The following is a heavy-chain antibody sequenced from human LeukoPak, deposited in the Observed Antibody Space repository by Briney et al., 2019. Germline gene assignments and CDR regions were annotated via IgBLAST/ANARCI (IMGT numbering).Heavy chain of an antibody. CDR3: ARENELSSTSCPIDY. V-gene: IGHV4-31*03. Sequence: PSETLSLTCTVSGRSISSGGYYWSWIRQHPGKGLEWFGDIYYSGSTYYTPSLKSRVTISRDTSKNQFSLKLSSVTAADTAVYYCARENELSSTSCPIDYWGQGTLVTVSS. J-gene: IGHJ4*02. D-gene: IGHD2-2*01. CDR2: IYYSGST. CDR1: GRSISSGGYY.